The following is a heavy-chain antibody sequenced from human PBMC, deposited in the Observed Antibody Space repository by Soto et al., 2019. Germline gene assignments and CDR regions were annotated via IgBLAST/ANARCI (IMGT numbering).Heavy chain of an antibody. CDR3: AKDLFGPYYDFWSGYPPAGEDY. CDR2: ISGSGGST. D-gene: IGHD3-3*01. Sequence: PGGSLRLSCAASGFTFSSYAMSWVRQAPGKGLEWVSAISGSGGSTYYADSVKGRFTISRDNSKNTLCLQMNSLRAEDTAVYYCAKDLFGPYYDFWSGYPPAGEDYWGKGTLVT. CDR1: GFTFSSYA. J-gene: IGHJ4*02. V-gene: IGHV3-23*01.